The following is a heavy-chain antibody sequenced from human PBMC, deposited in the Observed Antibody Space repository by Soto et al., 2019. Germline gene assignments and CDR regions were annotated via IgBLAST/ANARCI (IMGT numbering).Heavy chain of an antibody. J-gene: IGHJ6*02. CDR1: GGSFSGYY. Sequence: PSETLSLTCAVYGGSFSGYYWSWIRQPPGKGLEWIGEINHSGSTNYNPSLKSRVTISVDTSKNQFSLKLSSVTAADTAVYYCARGRDVVAAIFGGLYYGMDVWGQGTTVTVSS. V-gene: IGHV4-34*01. CDR3: ARGRDVVAAIFGGLYYGMDV. CDR2: INHSGST. D-gene: IGHD2-15*01.